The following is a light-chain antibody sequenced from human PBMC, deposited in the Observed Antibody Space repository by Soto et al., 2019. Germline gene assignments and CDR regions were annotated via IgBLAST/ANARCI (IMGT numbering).Light chain of an antibody. CDR1: QSVSSY. CDR3: QPRSNWPQT. J-gene: IGKJ4*01. CDR2: DAS. Sequence: EIVLTQSPATLSLSPGERATLSCRASQSVSSYLAWYQQKPGQAPRLLIYDASNRATGIPARFSGSGSGTDFTLTISSLEPADFAVYYCQPRSNWPQTFXGGTKVDIK. V-gene: IGKV3-11*01.